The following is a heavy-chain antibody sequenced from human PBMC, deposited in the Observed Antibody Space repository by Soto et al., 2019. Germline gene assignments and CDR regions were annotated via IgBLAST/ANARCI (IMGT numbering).Heavy chain of an antibody. V-gene: IGHV5-51*01. CDR2: IYPGDSDT. Sequence: PGESLKISCKGSGYSFTSYWIGWVRQMPGKGLEWMGIIYPGDSDTRYSPSFQGQVTISADKSISTAYLQWSSLKASDTAMYYCSRHRRVGVVPAPGDDYDYYGMAVWGQGTTVTVSS. D-gene: IGHD2-2*01. J-gene: IGHJ6*02. CDR3: SRHRRVGVVPAPGDDYDYYGMAV. CDR1: GYSFTSYW.